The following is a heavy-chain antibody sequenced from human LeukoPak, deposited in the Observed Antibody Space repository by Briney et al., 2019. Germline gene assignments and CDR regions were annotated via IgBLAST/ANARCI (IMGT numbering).Heavy chain of an antibody. CDR3: ARRGRDSNNQKIFDY. D-gene: IGHD3-16*01. J-gene: IGHJ4*02. CDR2: IYPDDSDT. CDR1: GYSFSNYW. Sequence: GESLKISCKGSGYSFSNYWIGWVRQMPGKGLEWMGIIYPDDSDTRYSPYFQAQVTISADRSTNTAYLQWSSLKASDTAMYYCARRGRDSNNQKIFDYWGQGTLVTVSS. V-gene: IGHV5-51*01.